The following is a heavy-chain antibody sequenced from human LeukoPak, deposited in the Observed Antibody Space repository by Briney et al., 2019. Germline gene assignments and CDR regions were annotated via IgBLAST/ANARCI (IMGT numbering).Heavy chain of an antibody. CDR2: MNQDGSDK. Sequence: GGSLRLSCAASGFTFSDSWMSWVRQAPGKGLEWVANMNQDGSDKDYVDSVKSRFTISRDNARNSLYLQMGSLRAEDTAVYYCATYTHWVAGDVWGQGTTVTVSS. J-gene: IGHJ6*02. V-gene: IGHV3-7*01. CDR3: ATYTHWVAGDV. D-gene: IGHD3-16*01. CDR1: GFTFSDSW.